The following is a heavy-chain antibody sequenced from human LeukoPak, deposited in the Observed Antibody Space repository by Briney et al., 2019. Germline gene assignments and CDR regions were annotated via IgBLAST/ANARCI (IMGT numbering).Heavy chain of an antibody. CDR2: INPDGRTT. CDR3: ARDDY. Sequence: GGSLRLSCAASGFTFRDYWMHWVRQVPGKGLSWVSRINPDGRTTVYADSVEGRFTISRDNAQSKLYLQMNSLRAEDTAIYYCARDDYWGQGTLVTVSS. J-gene: IGHJ4*02. CDR1: GFTFRDYW. V-gene: IGHV3-74*01.